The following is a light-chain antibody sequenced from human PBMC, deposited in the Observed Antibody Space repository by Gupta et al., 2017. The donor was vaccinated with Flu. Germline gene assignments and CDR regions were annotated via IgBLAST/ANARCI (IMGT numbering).Light chain of an antibody. V-gene: IGKV1-5*03. CDR3: QQYNSYPLT. J-gene: IGKJ4*02. CDR2: KAS. CDR1: QSNSSW. Sequence: DLHITQSPTTLSASVGDTVTIACRARQSNSSWLAWYQQKPGKAPNLLIYKASSLESGVPSRFSGSGSGTEFTLTISSLQPDDVATYYCQQYNSYPLTFGGGTKVEIK.